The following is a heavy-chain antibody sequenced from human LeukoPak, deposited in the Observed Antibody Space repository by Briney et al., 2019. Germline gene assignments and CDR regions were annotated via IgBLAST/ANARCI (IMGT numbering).Heavy chain of an antibody. CDR3: TRVSLVAASVFFDY. V-gene: IGHV3-49*04. CDR2: IRSKAYGGTT. Sequence: PGRSLRLSCTASGFTFGDYAMSWVRQAPGKGLEWVSFIRSKAYGGTTEYAASVKGRFTISRDDSKSIAYPQMNSLKTEDTAVYYCTRVSLVAASVFFDYWGQGTLVTVSS. J-gene: IGHJ4*02. CDR1: GFTFGDYA. D-gene: IGHD2-15*01.